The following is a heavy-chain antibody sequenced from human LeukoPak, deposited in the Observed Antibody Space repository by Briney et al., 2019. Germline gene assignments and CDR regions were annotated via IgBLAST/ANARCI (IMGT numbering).Heavy chain of an antibody. D-gene: IGHD1-26*01. Sequence: SETLSLTCTVSGGSISSGSYYWSWIRQPAGKGLEWIGRIYTSGSTNYNPSLKSRVTISVDTSKNQLSLKLSSVTAADTAVYYCARGVVGATGYFDYWGQGTLVTVSS. CDR3: ARGVVGATGYFDY. CDR1: GGSISSGSYY. J-gene: IGHJ4*02. V-gene: IGHV4-61*02. CDR2: IYTSGST.